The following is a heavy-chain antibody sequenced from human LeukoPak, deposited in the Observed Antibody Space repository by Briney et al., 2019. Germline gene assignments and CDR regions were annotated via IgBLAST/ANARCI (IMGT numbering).Heavy chain of an antibody. D-gene: IGHD5-18*01. Sequence: ASVMVSCKASGYTFTSYGISGVRQAPGQELEWMGWISAYNGNTNNAHKIYGRVTMTTDTSTSTAYMGLRSLRSADTAVYYCASGIQYRAGTTPDWGQGTLVTVSS. CDR3: ASGIQYRAGTTPD. J-gene: IGHJ4*02. V-gene: IGHV1-18*04. CDR2: ISAYNGNT. CDR1: GYTFTSYG.